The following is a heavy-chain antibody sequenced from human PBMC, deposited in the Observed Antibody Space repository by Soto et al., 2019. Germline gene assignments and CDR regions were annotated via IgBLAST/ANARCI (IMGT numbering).Heavy chain of an antibody. D-gene: IGHD3-3*01. J-gene: IGHJ5*02. CDR3: ARGLDDFWSGYDNWFDP. CDR1: GYTFTSYY. CDR2: INPSGGST. V-gene: IGHV1-46*01. Sequence: ASVKVSCKASGYTFTSYYMHWVRQAPGQGLEWMGIINPSGGSTSYAQKFQGRVTMTRDTSTSTVYMELSSLRSEDTAVYYCARGLDDFWSGYDNWFDPWGQGXLVTVSS.